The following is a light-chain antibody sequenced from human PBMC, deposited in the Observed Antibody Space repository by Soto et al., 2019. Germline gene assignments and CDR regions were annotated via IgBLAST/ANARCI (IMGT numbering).Light chain of an antibody. J-gene: IGKJ4*01. V-gene: IGKV1-9*01. CDR3: QQLRSYPST. CDR2: DAS. Sequence: IQLTQSPSSLSASVGDRVTVTCRASQDIRNYLAWYQQKPGKAPKLLICDASTLYSGVPSRFSGSGPGTDFTLTISGLQPEDFADDYCQQLRSYPSTFGGGTKVEI. CDR1: QDIRNY.